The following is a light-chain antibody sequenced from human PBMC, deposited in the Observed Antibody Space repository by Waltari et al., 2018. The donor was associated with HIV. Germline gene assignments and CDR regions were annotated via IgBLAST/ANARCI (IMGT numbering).Light chain of an antibody. V-gene: IGKV3-15*01. CDR2: GAS. J-gene: IGKJ1*01. CDR1: QSVSSN. Sequence: EIVMTQSPATLSVSPGERATLSCRASQSVSSNLAWYHQKPGQAPRPLMYGASTRATGIPARFSGSGSGTEFTLTISSLQSEDFAVYYCQQYNNWPRTFGQGNKVEIK. CDR3: QQYNNWPRT.